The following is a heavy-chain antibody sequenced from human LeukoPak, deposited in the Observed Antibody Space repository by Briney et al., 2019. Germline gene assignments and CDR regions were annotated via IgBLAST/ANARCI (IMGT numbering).Heavy chain of an antibody. CDR1: GGSVSSGSYH. V-gene: IGHV4-61*01. Sequence: SETLSLTCTVSGGSVSSGSYHWSWIRQPPGKGLEWIGYIYYSGSTNYNPSLKSRVTISVDTSKNQFSLKLSSVTAADTAVYYCASISSWPMPTYFDYWGQGTLVTVSS. CDR3: ASISSWPMPTYFDY. D-gene: IGHD6-13*01. J-gene: IGHJ4*02. CDR2: IYYSGST.